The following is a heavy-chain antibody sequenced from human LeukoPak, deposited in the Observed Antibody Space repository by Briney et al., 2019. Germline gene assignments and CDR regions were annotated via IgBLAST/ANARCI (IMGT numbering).Heavy chain of an antibody. J-gene: IGHJ3*02. D-gene: IGHD2-15*01. CDR3: ARSCSGGSCYYAFDI. Sequence: ASVKVSCKASGYIFTGYYIHWVRQAPGQSLEWMGWVTPNTGGTNYAQKFQGRVTMTRDTSISTAYMELSRLRSDDTAVYYCARSCSGGSCYYAFDIWGQGTMVTVSS. V-gene: IGHV1-2*02. CDR1: GYIFTGYY. CDR2: VTPNTGGT.